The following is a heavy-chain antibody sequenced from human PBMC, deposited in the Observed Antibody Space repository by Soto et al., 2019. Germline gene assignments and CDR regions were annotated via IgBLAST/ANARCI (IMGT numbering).Heavy chain of an antibody. CDR1: SGTISSSNW. CDR2: INQSGSP. J-gene: IGHJ5*02. D-gene: IGHD2-15*01. V-gene: IGHV4-4*02. Sequence: QVQLQESGPGLVKPSGTRSLTCAVSSGTISSSNWWTWVRQPPGKGLEWIGEINQSGSPNYNPSLRSRVTISVDKSKSQFFLKLSSVTAADTAIYYCAGLGMVAAHREFDPWGQGTLVTVSS. CDR3: AGLGMVAAHREFDP.